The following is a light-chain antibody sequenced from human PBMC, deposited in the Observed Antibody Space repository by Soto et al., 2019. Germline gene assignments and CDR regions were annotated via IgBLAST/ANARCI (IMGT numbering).Light chain of an antibody. Sequence: PGERATLSCRASQSVSSSYLAWYQQKPGQAPRLLIYGASSRATGIPDRFSGSGSGTDFTLTISRLEPEDFAVYYCQQSGRSPFTFGQGTKLEIK. CDR2: GAS. CDR1: QSVSSSY. J-gene: IGKJ2*01. V-gene: IGKV3-20*01. CDR3: QQSGRSPFT.